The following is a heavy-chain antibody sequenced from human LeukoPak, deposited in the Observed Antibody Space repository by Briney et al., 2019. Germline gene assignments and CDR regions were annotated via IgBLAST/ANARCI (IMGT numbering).Heavy chain of an antibody. D-gene: IGHD5-24*01. Sequence: ASVKVSCKASGYTFTSYDINWLRQATGQGLEWMGWMNPNSGNTGYARKFQGRVTMTRNTSISTAYMELSSLRSEDTAVYYCASSGMATVAGAFDIWGQGTMVTVSS. J-gene: IGHJ3*02. CDR2: MNPNSGNT. CDR1: GYTFTSYD. V-gene: IGHV1-8*01. CDR3: ASSGMATVAGAFDI.